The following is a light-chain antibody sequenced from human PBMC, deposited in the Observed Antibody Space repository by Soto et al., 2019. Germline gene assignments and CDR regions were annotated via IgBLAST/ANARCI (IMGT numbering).Light chain of an antibody. J-gene: IGLJ1*01. V-gene: IGLV2-14*01. Sequence: QSALTQPASVSGSPGQSITISCTGTSSDVGGYNYVSWYQRHPGKAPKLMIYDVNSRPSGVSNRFSGSKSGNTASLTISGLQAEDEADYYCSSHTSRSTYVFGTGTKVTVL. CDR1: SSDVGGYNY. CDR2: DVN. CDR3: SSHTSRSTYV.